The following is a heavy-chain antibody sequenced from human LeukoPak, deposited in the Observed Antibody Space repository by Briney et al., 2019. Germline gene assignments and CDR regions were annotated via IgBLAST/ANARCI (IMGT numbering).Heavy chain of an antibody. D-gene: IGHD6-13*01. CDR1: GFTFSSYW. J-gene: IGHJ4*02. CDR3: ARDSPHSSSFAYDY. CDR2: IKLDGSEK. V-gene: IGHV3-7*01. Sequence: GGSLRLSCAASGFTFSSYWMSWVRQAPGKGLEWVANIKLDGSEKYYVDSVKGRSTISRDNAKNSLYLQMWSLRAEDTAMYYCARDSPHSSSFAYDYWGQGTLVTVSS.